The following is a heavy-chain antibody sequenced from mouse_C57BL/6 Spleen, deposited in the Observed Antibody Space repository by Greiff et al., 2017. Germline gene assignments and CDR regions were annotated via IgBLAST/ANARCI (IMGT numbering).Heavy chain of an antibody. CDR3: ARDQELTGAFDY. Sequence: DVQLQESGPGLVKPSQSLSLTCSVTGYSITSGYYWNWIRQFPGNKLEWMGYISYDGSNNYNPSLKNRISITRDTSKNQFFLKLNSVTTEDTATYYCARDQELTGAFDYWGQGTTLTVSS. D-gene: IGHD4-1*01. CDR2: ISYDGSN. CDR1: GYSITSGYY. V-gene: IGHV3-6*01. J-gene: IGHJ2*01.